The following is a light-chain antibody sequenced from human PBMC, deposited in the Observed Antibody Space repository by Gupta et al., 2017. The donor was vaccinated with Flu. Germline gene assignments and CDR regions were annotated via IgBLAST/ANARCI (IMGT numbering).Light chain of an antibody. J-gene: IGKJ1*01. CDR2: RIA. V-gene: IGKV2-24*01. Sequence: DIVMTQTPLSSPVPLGQPASISCRSSQSLVHGDGNTYLMWRHQRPGQPPRRRLYRIANQLAGGPDRFSGSGAGTDVTPKISRVGAEDVGRYYCMKATQFPRTFGQGTKVEI. CDR3: MKATQFPRT. CDR1: QSLVHGDGNTY.